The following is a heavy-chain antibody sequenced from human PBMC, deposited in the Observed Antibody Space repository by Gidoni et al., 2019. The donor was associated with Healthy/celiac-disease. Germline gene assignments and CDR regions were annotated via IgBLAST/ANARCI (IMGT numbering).Heavy chain of an antibody. V-gene: IGHV3-23*04. J-gene: IGHJ4*02. CDR2: ISGSGGST. CDR3: AKDFFYEQQLLGY. Sequence: EVQLVESGGGLVQPGGSLRLSCSASGFTFSSYAMSWVRQAPGKGLEWVSAISGSGGSTYYADSVKGRFTISRDNSKNTLYLQMNSLRAEDTAVYDCAKDFFYEQQLLGYWGQGTLVTVSS. D-gene: IGHD6-13*01. CDR1: GFTFSSYA.